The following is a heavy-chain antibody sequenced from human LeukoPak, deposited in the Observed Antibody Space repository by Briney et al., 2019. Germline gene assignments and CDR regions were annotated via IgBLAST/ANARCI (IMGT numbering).Heavy chain of an antibody. CDR3: ARHPASIAAPPPDFDY. Sequence: SETLSLTCTVSGGSISSYYWSWIRQPPGKGLEWIGYIYYSGSTNYNPSLKSRVTISVDTSKNQFSLKLSSVTAADTAVYYCARHPASIAAPPPDFDYWGQGTLVTVSS. V-gene: IGHV4-59*08. CDR1: GGSISSYY. CDR2: IYYSGST. J-gene: IGHJ4*02. D-gene: IGHD6-6*01.